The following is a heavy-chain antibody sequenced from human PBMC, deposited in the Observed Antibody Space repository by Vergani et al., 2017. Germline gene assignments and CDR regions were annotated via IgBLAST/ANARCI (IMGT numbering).Heavy chain of an antibody. CDR3: ARVVAARGFDS. J-gene: IGHJ4*02. CDR1: GGSMNNDY. Sequence: QVQLQESGPELVKPSETLSLICTVSGGSMNNDYWTWSRQPAGRALEWIGRIYPSGTTNHNPTHKRRVTMSVDTSKSQFSLQLSSLTAADTAPYYCARVVAARGFDSWGQGILVTDSS. D-gene: IGHD6-6*01. V-gene: IGHV4-4*07. CDR2: IYPSGTT.